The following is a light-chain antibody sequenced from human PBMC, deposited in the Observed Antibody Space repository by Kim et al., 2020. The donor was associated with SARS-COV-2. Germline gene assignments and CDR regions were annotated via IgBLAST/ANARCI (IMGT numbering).Light chain of an antibody. Sequence: VGPGKTARITCGGNNIGSKSVHWYQQKPGQAPVLVIYYDSDRPSGIPERFSGSNSGNTATLTISRVEAGDEADYYCQVWDSSSDRVFGGGTQLTVL. CDR3: QVWDSSSDRV. V-gene: IGLV3-21*04. CDR1: NIGSKS. CDR2: YDS. J-gene: IGLJ2*01.